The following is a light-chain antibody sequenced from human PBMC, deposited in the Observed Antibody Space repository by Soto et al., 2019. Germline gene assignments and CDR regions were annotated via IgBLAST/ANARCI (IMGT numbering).Light chain of an antibody. CDR1: ESVSSN. V-gene: IGKV3-15*01. CDR3: QRYNNWPLT. CDR2: GAS. J-gene: IGKJ4*01. Sequence: EIVMTQSPVTLSLSPGERATLSCRAGESVSSNLAWYQQKPGQAPRLLIYGASTRATGVPARFTGSGSGTEFTLTINSLQSEDFAVYYCQRYNNWPLTFGGGTKV.